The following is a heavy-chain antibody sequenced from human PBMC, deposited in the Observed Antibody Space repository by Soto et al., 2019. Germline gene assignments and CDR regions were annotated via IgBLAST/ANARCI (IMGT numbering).Heavy chain of an antibody. V-gene: IGHV4-59*01. CDR2: IYYSGST. CDR1: GGSISSYY. CDR3: AREFEQQAFDY. Sequence: SDTLSLTCTVSGGSISSYYWSWIRQPPGKGLEWIGYIYYSGSTNYNPSLKSRVTISVDTSKNQFSLKLSSVTAADTAVYYCAREFEQQAFDYWGQGTLVTVSS. J-gene: IGHJ4*02. D-gene: IGHD6-13*01.